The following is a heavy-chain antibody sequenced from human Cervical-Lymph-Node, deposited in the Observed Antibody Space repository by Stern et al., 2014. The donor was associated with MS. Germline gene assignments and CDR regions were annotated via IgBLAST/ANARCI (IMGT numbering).Heavy chain of an antibody. CDR3: AFGGRSGYPKHFDP. Sequence: QVQLVESGAEVKKPGSSVKVSCKASGGTFSTYSISWVRQAPGKGLEWMGGITPIFATANYAQKFHGRVTITADDSTSTAYMELSSLRSEDTAVYYCAFGGRSGYPKHFDPWGQGTVVTVSS. CDR1: GGTFSTYS. CDR2: ITPIFATA. D-gene: IGHD5-12*01. J-gene: IGHJ5*02. V-gene: IGHV1-69*01.